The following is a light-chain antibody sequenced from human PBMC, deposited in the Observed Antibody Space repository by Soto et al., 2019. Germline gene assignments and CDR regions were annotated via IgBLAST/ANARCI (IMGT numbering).Light chain of an antibody. J-gene: IGLJ1*01. CDR1: SSNIGAGYD. Sequence: QSVLTQPPSVSGAPGQRVTISCTGSSSNIGAGYDVHWYQQLPGTAPKLLIYSHSQRPSGVPDRFSGSKSGTSASLAISGLQSDDEADYYCAAWDDSLNGYVFGSGTKVTVL. V-gene: IGLV1-40*01. CDR3: AAWDDSLNGYV. CDR2: SHS.